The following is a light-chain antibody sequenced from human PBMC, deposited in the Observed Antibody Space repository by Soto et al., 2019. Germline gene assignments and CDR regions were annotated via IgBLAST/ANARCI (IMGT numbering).Light chain of an antibody. Sequence: SYELTQPPSVSVAPGKTARITCGGDNIASKSVHWYQQKAGQAPVLVISYDSQRPSGIPERFSGSNSENTATLTISRVEAGDEADYYCHVWDSSGDHVVFGGGTKVTVL. J-gene: IGLJ2*01. CDR2: YDS. CDR3: HVWDSSGDHVV. CDR1: NIASKS. V-gene: IGLV3-21*04.